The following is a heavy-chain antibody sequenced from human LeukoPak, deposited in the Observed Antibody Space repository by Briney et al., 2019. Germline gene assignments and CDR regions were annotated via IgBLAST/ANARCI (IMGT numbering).Heavy chain of an antibody. Sequence: ASVKVSCKASGYTFTSYDINWVRQATGQGLEWMGWMNPNSGNTGYAQKFQGRVTMTRNTSISTAYMELSRLRSEDTAVYYCARGCYDSSGYYYDWFDPWGQGTLVTVSS. CDR3: ARGCYDSSGYYYDWFDP. D-gene: IGHD3-22*01. V-gene: IGHV1-8*01. CDR2: MNPNSGNT. CDR1: GYTFTSYD. J-gene: IGHJ5*02.